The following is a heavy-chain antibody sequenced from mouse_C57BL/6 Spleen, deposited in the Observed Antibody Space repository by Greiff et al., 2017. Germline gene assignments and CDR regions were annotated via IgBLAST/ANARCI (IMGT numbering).Heavy chain of an antibody. CDR2: INPNNGGT. CDR1: GYTFTDYN. J-gene: IGHJ3*01. V-gene: IGHV1-22*01. Sequence: VQLQQSGPELVKPGASVKMSCKASGYTFTDYNMHWVKQSHGKSLEWIGYINPNNGGTSYTQKFKGKATLTVNKSSSTAYMELRSLTSEASAVYYCASPSTVVATPFAYWGQGTLVTVSA. D-gene: IGHD1-1*01. CDR3: ASPSTVVATPFAY.